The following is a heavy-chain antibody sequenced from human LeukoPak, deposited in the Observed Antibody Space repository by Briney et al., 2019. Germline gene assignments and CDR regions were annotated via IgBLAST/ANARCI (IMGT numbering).Heavy chain of an antibody. CDR3: ATGSTWFFSS. CDR1: GFTFSNYA. D-gene: IGHD6-19*01. V-gene: IGHV3-23*01. J-gene: IGHJ4*02. Sequence: GGSLRLSCAASGFTFSNYAMTWVRQAPGKGLEWVSAITASGGSTKYADSVKGRFTISRDNSKDTLYLQMNSLRAEDTAIYYCATGSTWFFSSWGQGTLVTVSP. CDR2: ITASGGST.